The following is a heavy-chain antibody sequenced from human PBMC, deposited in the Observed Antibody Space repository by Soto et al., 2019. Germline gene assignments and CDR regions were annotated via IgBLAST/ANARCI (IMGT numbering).Heavy chain of an antibody. V-gene: IGHV4-61*01. CDR3: ARDARWLQPTGIDY. Sequence: QVQLQESGPGLVKPSETLSLTCTVSRGSVSSGSYYWSWIRKPPGKGLEWIVYIYYSGSTNYNPSLKSRVTISVDTSKNQFSLKLSSVTAADTAVYYCARDARWLQPTGIDYWGQGTLVTVSS. J-gene: IGHJ4*02. CDR1: RGSVSSGSYY. CDR2: IYYSGST. D-gene: IGHD5-12*01.